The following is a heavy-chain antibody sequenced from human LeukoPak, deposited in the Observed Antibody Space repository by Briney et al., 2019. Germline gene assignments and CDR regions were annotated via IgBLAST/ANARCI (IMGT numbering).Heavy chain of an antibody. Sequence: GSLKLSCAASGFTFSSYAMSWVRQAPGKGLEWGSVISGSGGNTYYADSVKGRFTISRDNSKNTLYLQMNSLRAEDTAVYYCAKEVPLWFGEKQFDYWGQGTLVTVSS. V-gene: IGHV3-23*01. D-gene: IGHD3-10*01. J-gene: IGHJ4*02. CDR3: AKEVPLWFGEKQFDY. CDR2: ISGSGGNT. CDR1: GFTFSSYA.